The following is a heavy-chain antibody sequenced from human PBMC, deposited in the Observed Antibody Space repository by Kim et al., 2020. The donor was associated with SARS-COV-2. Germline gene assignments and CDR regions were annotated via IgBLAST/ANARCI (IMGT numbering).Heavy chain of an antibody. D-gene: IGHD1-7*01. V-gene: IGHV1-18*01. J-gene: IGHJ5*02. Sequence: ASVKVSCKASGYTFTSYGISWVRQAPGQGLEWMGWISAYNGNTNYAQKLQGRVTMTTDTSTSTAYMELRSLRSDDTPVYYCARGSNWNYGGSNWFDPWGQGTLVTVSS. CDR3: ARGSNWNYGGSNWFDP. CDR2: ISAYNGNT. CDR1: GYTFTSYG.